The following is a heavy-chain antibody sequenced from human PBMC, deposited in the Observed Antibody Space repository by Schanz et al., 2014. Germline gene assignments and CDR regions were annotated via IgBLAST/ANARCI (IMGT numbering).Heavy chain of an antibody. Sequence: EVQLVESGGGLVQPGGSLRLSCTASGFTFSDYWMSWVRQAPGKGPEWVANIKHDGSVKDYVYSVEARFTISRDNAKRSLLLQLSSLRAADSSVSFCVRHAGSPDSWGLGTLVTVSS. D-gene: IGHD2-8*01. CDR2: IKHDGSVK. CDR3: VRHAGSPDS. J-gene: IGHJ5*01. V-gene: IGHV3-7*02. CDR1: GFTFSDYW.